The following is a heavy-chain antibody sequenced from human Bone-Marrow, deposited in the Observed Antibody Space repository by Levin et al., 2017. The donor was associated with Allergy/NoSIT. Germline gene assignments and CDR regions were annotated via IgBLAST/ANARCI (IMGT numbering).Heavy chain of an antibody. CDR2: IKSKTDGGTT. CDR3: TTPIVVVITGYFDY. V-gene: IGHV3-15*01. Sequence: LSLTCAASGFTFSNAWMSWVRQAPGKGLEWVGRIKSKTDGGTTDYAAPVKGRFTISRDDSKNTLYLQMNSLKTEDTAVYYCTTPIVVVITGYFDYWGQGTLVTVSS. D-gene: IGHD3-22*01. CDR1: GFTFSNAW. J-gene: IGHJ4*02.